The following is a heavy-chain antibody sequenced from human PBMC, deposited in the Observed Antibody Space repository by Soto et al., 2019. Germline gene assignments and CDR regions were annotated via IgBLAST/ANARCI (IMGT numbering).Heavy chain of an antibody. CDR3: ARVVRNYYESSGYDY. D-gene: IGHD3-22*01. Sequence: EVQLVESGGGLVKPGGSLRLSCAASGFTFNQYWMHWVRQGPGKGLVWLSRINSDGSSTDYADSVKGRFTISRDNAKNKLYLQMNSLRDEVTAVYYCARVVRNYYESSGYDYWGQGALVTVSS. CDR2: INSDGSST. V-gene: IGHV3-74*01. J-gene: IGHJ4*02. CDR1: GFTFNQYW.